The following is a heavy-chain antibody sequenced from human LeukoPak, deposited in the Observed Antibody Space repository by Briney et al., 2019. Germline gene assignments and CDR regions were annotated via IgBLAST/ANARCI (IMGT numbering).Heavy chain of an antibody. CDR3: ARGYRYAFDY. V-gene: IGHV3-74*01. J-gene: IGHJ4*02. Sequence: GGSLRLSCAASGFTFSSYWVHWVRQAPGKGLVWVSRINNDGSSTNYADSVKGRFTISRDNAKNTLYLQMNSLRAEDTAVYYCARGYRYAFDYWGQGTLVTVSS. D-gene: IGHD5-18*01. CDR1: GFTFSSYW. CDR2: INNDGSST.